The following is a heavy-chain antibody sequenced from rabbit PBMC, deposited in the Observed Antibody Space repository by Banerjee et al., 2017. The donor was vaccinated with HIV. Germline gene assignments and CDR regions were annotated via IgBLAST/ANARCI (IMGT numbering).Heavy chain of an antibody. D-gene: IGHD6-1*01. CDR3: ARQYGYGGYATGDL. V-gene: IGHV1S45*01. CDR1: GFSFSSGYW. J-gene: IGHJ4*01. CDR2: IYIGSDNT. Sequence: QEQLEESGGDLVKPEGSLTLTCTASGFSFSSGYWICWVRQAPGKGLEWIGCIYIGSDNTYYATWAKGRFTISKASSTMVTLQMTSLTAADTATYFCARQYGYGGYATGDLWGQGTLVTVS.